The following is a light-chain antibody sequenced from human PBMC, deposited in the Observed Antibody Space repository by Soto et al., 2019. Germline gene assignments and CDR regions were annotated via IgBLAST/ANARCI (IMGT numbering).Light chain of an antibody. CDR1: ESVSSY. J-gene: IGKJ3*01. Sequence: EIVLTQSPATLSLSPGERATLSCRASESVSSYLVWYQQKPGQAPRLLIYEASNRAPCIPARFSGSGSGTRFTLNVRSLGPENFAVYYWQERNNWPLTLGPGHKVEIK. CDR2: EAS. V-gene: IGKV3-11*01. CDR3: QERNNWPLT.